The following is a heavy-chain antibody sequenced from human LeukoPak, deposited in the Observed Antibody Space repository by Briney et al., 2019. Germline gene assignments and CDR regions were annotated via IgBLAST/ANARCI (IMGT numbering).Heavy chain of an antibody. CDR2: INPNSGGT. CDR1: GYTFTGYY. D-gene: IGHD2-15*01. V-gene: IGHV1-2*02. J-gene: IGHJ4*02. CDR3: ARGERRHCSGGSCPSVN. Sequence: GASVKVSCKASGYTFTGYYMHWVRQAPGQGLEWMGWINPNSGGTNYAQTFQGRVTMTRDTSISTAYMELSRLRSDDTAVYYCARGERRHCSGGSCPSVNWGQGTLVTVSS.